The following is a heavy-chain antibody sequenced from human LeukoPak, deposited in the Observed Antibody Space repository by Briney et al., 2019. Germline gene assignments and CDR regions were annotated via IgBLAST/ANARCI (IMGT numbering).Heavy chain of an antibody. CDR2: IYYSGST. J-gene: IGHJ4*02. CDR3: ARLSGVDYYDSSGYHDY. D-gene: IGHD3-22*01. V-gene: IGHV4-59*08. Sequence: SATLVITYRSSGGSIGSYYWSWIREPPGKGLEWIGYIYYSGSTNYNPSLKSRVTISVDTSKNQFSLKLSSVTAADTAVYYCARLSGVDYYDSSGYHDYWGQGTLVTVSS. CDR1: GGSIGSYY.